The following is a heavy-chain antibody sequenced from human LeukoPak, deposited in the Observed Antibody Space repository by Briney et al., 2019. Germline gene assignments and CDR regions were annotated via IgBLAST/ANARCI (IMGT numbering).Heavy chain of an antibody. V-gene: IGHV1-2*02. CDR3: ARDPLRVVGVNDAFGI. CDR2: INPNSGGT. CDR1: GYTFTGYY. D-gene: IGHD3-22*01. Sequence: ASVKVSCKASGYTFTGYYMHWVRQAPGQGLEWMGWINPNSGGTYYAQKFQGRVTMTRDTSIRTAYMELSRLRSDDTAVYYCARDPLRVVGVNDAFGIWGQGTMVTVSS. J-gene: IGHJ3*02.